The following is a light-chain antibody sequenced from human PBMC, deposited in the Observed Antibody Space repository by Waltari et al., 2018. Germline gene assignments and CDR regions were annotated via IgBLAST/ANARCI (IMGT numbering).Light chain of an antibody. J-gene: IGLJ1*01. CDR1: SSDVGGYNF. V-gene: IGLV2-14*03. CDR2: DVN. CDR3: SSYTRSSTLV. Sequence: QSVLTQPASVSGSPGQSVTIYCTETSSDVGGYNFVSWYQQHPGKGPKLIIYDVNARPSGLSYRCSGSKSGNTASLTISGLQAEDEADYYCSSYTRSSTLVFGTGTKVTVL.